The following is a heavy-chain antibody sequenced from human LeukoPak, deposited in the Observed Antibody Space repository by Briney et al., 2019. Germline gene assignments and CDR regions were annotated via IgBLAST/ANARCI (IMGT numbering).Heavy chain of an antibody. J-gene: IGHJ4*02. CDR3: ASEAYCSGGSCYYYFDY. V-gene: IGHV1-2*02. CDR1: GYTFTAYY. CDR2: INPNSGGT. D-gene: IGHD2-15*01. Sequence: GASVKVSCKASGYTFTAYYMHWVRQAPGQGLEWMGWINPNSGGTNYAQKFQGRVTLTRDTSVSTAYMELSSLRSEDTAVYYCASEAYCSGGSCYYYFDYWGQGTLVTVSS.